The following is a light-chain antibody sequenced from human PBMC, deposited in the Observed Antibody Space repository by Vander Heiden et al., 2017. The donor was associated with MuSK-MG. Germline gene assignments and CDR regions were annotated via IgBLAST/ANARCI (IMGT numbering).Light chain of an antibody. J-gene: IGKJ2*01. Sequence: IKLTQSPSSLSASVGDRVTITCQASQDISNYLNWYQQKPGKAPKLLIYDASNLETGGPSRFSGSGSGTDFTFTISSLQPEDIATYYCQQYDNLPPYTFGQGTKLEIK. CDR3: QQYDNLPPYT. V-gene: IGKV1-33*01. CDR2: DAS. CDR1: QDISNY.